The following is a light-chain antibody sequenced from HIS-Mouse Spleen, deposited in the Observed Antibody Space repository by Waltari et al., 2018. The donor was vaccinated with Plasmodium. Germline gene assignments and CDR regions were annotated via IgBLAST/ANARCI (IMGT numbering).Light chain of an antibody. V-gene: IGLV2-8*01. Sequence: QSALTQPPSASGSPGQSVTISCTGTSSDVGGYNYVSWYQQHPGKAPHLMIYEVSQRPSGVPDRFSGSKSGNTASRTVSGLQAEDEADYYCSSYAGSNNLVFGGGTKLTVL. CDR1: SSDVGGYNY. CDR2: EVS. J-gene: IGLJ2*01. CDR3: SSYAGSNNLV.